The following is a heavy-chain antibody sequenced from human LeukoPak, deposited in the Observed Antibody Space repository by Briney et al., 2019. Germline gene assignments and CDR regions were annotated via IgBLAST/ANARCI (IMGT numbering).Heavy chain of an antibody. D-gene: IGHD3-22*01. CDR1: GFTFSSYA. J-gene: IGHJ4*02. V-gene: IGHV3-23*01. Sequence: GGSLRLSCAASGFTFSSYAMSWVRQAPGKGLEWVSAISGSGGSTYYADSVKGRFTISRDNSKNTLYLQMNSLRAEDTAVYYCAKHAEGDSSGYYHLYYFDYWGQGTLVTVSS. CDR2: ISGSGGST. CDR3: AKHAEGDSSGYYHLYYFDY.